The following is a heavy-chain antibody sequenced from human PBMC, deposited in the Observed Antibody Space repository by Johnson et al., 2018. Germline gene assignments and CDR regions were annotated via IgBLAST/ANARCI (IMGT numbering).Heavy chain of an antibody. Sequence: QVQLVQSGAEVKKPGSSXKVSCKASGGTFSSYAISWVRQAPGQGLEWMGGIIPIFGTANYAQKFQGRVTITADESTSTAYMDLSSLRSEDPAVYYCASRAYCSSTSCYPNYYYYGMDVWGQGTTVTVSS. D-gene: IGHD2-2*01. CDR2: IIPIFGTA. CDR3: ASRAYCSSTSCYPNYYYYGMDV. V-gene: IGHV1-69*01. J-gene: IGHJ6*02. CDR1: GGTFSSYA.